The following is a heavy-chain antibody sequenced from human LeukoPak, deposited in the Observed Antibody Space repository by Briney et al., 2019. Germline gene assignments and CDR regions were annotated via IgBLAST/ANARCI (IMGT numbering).Heavy chain of an antibody. J-gene: IGHJ4*02. Sequence: GGSLRLSCSASGFTFNRFYLHWVRQAPGKGLEFVSHISSNGATTYYADSVKGRFTISRDNSKNTLYLQMNSLRAEDTAVYYCAKDWGAYCGGDCYGFDYWGQGTLVTVSS. CDR3: AKDWGAYCGGDCYGFDY. D-gene: IGHD2-21*02. CDR1: GFTFNRFY. CDR2: ISSNGATT. V-gene: IGHV3-64*04.